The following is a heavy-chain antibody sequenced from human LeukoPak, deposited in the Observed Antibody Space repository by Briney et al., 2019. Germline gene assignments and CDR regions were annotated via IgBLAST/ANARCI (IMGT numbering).Heavy chain of an antibody. D-gene: IGHD3-3*01. Sequence: SVKVSCKASGGTFSSYAISWVRQAPGQGLEWMGGIIPIFGTTNYAQKFQGRVTMTRDTSISTAYMELSRLRSDDTAVYYCAGVFLEQPGDYYYYYMDVWGKGTTVTVSS. CDR3: AGVFLEQPGDYYYYYMDV. CDR1: GGTFSSYA. V-gene: IGHV1-69*05. J-gene: IGHJ6*03. CDR2: IIPIFGTT.